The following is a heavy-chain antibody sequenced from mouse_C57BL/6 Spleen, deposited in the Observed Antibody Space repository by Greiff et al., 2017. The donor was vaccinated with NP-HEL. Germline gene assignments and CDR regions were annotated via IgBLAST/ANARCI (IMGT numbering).Heavy chain of an antibody. V-gene: IGHV5-17*01. CDR1: GFTFSDYG. J-gene: IGHJ1*03. D-gene: IGHD1-3*01. Sequence: DVMLVESGGGLVKPGGSLKLSCAASGFTFSDYGMHWVRQAPEKGLEWVAYISSGSSTIYYADTVKGRFTISRDNAKNTLFLQMTSLRSEGTAMYYCASLHNLVVWGTGTTVTVSS. CDR3: ASLHNLVV. CDR2: ISSGSSTI.